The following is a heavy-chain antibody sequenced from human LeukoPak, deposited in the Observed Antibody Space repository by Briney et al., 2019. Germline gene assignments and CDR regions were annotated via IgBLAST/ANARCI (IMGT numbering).Heavy chain of an antibody. CDR2: IYVGDSDT. Sequence: GESLKISCKGSGYSFTSYWIGWVRQMPGKGLEWMGIIYVGDSDTRYSPSFQGQVTISADKSMSTAYLQWSSLKAPDTAMYYCARGGDYFDSSGSRFDYWGRGTLVTVSS. V-gene: IGHV5-51*01. CDR3: ARGGDYFDSSGSRFDY. J-gene: IGHJ4*02. CDR1: GYSFTSYW. D-gene: IGHD3-22*01.